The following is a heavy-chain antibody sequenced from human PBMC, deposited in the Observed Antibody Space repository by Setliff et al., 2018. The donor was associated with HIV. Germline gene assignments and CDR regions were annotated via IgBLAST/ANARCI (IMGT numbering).Heavy chain of an antibody. D-gene: IGHD3-22*01. CDR1: GDSISSGNYY. V-gene: IGHV4-61*02. Sequence: SETLSLTCTFSGDSISSGNYYWSWIRQPAGKGLEWIGRIYTSGSTNYNPSLKSRVTISVDTSKKQFSLKVNSVTAADTAVYYCARAPFYSGYDSHDSSGYYLDAFDIWGPGTMVTVSS. J-gene: IGHJ3*02. CDR2: IYTSGST. CDR3: ARAPFYSGYDSHDSSGYYLDAFDI.